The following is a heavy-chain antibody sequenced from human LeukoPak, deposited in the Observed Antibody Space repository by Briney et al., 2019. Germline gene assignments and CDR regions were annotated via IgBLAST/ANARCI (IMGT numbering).Heavy chain of an antibody. J-gene: IGHJ4*02. CDR1: GGSISSSSYF. Sequence: SETLSLTCTVSGGSISSSSYFWGWIRQPPGKGLEWIGSINYSGDTYYNPSLKSRVTISVDTSKNQFSLRLSSVTAADTAVHYCARDRGSVAGFDYWGQGTLVTVSS. D-gene: IGHD6-19*01. V-gene: IGHV4-39*02. CDR3: ARDRGSVAGFDY. CDR2: INYSGDT.